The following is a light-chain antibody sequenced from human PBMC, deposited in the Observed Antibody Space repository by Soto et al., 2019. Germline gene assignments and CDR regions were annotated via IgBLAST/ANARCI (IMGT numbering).Light chain of an antibody. CDR3: AAWDDSLSGYV. CDR1: SSNIGSNY. V-gene: IGLV1-47*01. J-gene: IGLJ1*01. CDR2: RNN. Sequence: QSVLSSAPSASGTHGQGVTISCSGSSSNIGSNYVYWYQQLPGTAPKLLIYRNNQRPSGVPDRFSGSKSGTSASLANSGLRSEDEADYYCAAWDDSLSGYVFGTGTKVTVL.